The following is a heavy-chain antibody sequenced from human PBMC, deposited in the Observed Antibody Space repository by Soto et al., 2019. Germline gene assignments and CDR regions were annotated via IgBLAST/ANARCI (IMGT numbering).Heavy chain of an antibody. V-gene: IGHV1-69*13. J-gene: IGHJ6*02. CDR1: GGTFSIYG. Sequence: SSVKVSCKASGGTFSIYGFSWVRQAPGQGPEWIGGIIPILTTPNYAQKFHGRVTIVADESTTTVYMELSSLKSEDTAVYYCATSVGIAPTGEDGMDVWGQGTSVTVSS. CDR3: ATSVGIAPTGEDGMDV. CDR2: IIPILTTP. D-gene: IGHD2-8*02.